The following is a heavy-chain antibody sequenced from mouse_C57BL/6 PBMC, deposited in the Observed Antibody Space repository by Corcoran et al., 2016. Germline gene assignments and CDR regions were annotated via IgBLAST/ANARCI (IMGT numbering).Heavy chain of an antibody. CDR3: ARDYYGSSYAMDY. CDR2: INTYSGVP. J-gene: IGHJ4*01. Sequence: QNQLVQSGPERKKPGEAVKISSRTAGYTFTTYGLSWLKRAPGKGVKGMGWINTYSGVPTYADDFKVRFAFSLETSASTADLQINNLKNEDTATYFCARDYYGSSYAMDYWGQGTSVTVSS. V-gene: IGHV9-3*01. D-gene: IGHD1-1*01. CDR1: GYTFTTYG.